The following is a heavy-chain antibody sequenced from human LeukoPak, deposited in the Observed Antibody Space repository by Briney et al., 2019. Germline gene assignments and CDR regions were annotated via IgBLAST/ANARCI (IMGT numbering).Heavy chain of an antibody. D-gene: IGHD6-19*01. CDR2: IYSGGST. CDR3: AKEWGKQWLAGFDY. V-gene: IGHV3-53*05. Sequence: GGSLRLSCAASGFTVSSNYMSWVRQAPGKGLEWVSVIYSGGSTYYADSVKGRFTISRDNSKNTLYLQMNSLRAEDTAVYYCAKEWGKQWLAGFDYWGQGTLVTVSS. CDR1: GFTVSSNY. J-gene: IGHJ4*02.